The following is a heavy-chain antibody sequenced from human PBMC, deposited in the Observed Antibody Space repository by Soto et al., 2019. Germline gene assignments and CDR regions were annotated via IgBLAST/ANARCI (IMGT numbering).Heavy chain of an antibody. V-gene: IGHV1-69*02. D-gene: IGHD6-19*01. J-gene: IGHJ4*02. CDR1: GGTFSSYT. CDR2: IIPILGIA. CDR3: ARDVGYGSGWAQISIDY. Sequence: QVQLVQSGAEVKKPGSSVKVSCKASGGTFSSYTISWVRQAPGQGLEWMGRIIPILGIANYAQKFQGRVTITADKSTSTAYMELSSLRSEDTAVYYCARDVGYGSGWAQISIDYWGQGTLVTVSS.